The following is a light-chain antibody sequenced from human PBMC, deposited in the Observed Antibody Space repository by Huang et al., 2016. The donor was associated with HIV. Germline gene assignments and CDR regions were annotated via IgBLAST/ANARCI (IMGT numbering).Light chain of an antibody. J-gene: IGKJ2*01. CDR2: DAS. CDR1: QSVSSY. CDR3: QQRSNWPPGYT. Sequence: EIVLTQSPATLSWSPGERATLSCRASQSVSSYLAWYQQKPGQAPRLLIYDASNRATVIPARFSGSGSGTDFTLTISSLEPEDFAVYYCQQRSNWPPGYTFGQGTKLEIK. V-gene: IGKV3-11*01.